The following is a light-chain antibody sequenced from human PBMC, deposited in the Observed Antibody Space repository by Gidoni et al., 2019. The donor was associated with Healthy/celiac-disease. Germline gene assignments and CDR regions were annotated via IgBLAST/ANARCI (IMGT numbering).Light chain of an antibody. CDR2: GAS. Sequence: EIVLTQSPGTLSLSPGERATLSRRASQSVSSSYLAWYQQKPGQAPRLLIYGASSRATGIPDRLSGSGSGTDFTLTISRLEPEDFAVYYCQQYGSSPAWTFGQGTKVEIK. V-gene: IGKV3-20*01. J-gene: IGKJ1*01. CDR3: QQYGSSPAWT. CDR1: QSVSSSY.